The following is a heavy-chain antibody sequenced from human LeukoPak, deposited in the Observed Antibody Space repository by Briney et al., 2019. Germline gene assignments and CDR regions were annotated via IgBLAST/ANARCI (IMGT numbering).Heavy chain of an antibody. CDR2: IYYSGST. V-gene: IGHV4-39*01. Sequence: PSETLSLTCTVSGGSISSSSYSWGWIRQPPGKGLEWIGSIYYSGSTYYNPSLKSRVTISVDTSKNQFSLKLSSVTAADTAAYYCARRRGPGTTLRDWFDPWGQGTLVTVSS. CDR3: ARRRGPGTTLRDWFDP. J-gene: IGHJ5*02. CDR1: GGSISSSSYS. D-gene: IGHD1-7*01.